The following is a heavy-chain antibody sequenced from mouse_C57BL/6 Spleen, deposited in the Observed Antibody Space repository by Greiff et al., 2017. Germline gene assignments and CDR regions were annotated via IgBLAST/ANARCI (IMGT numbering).Heavy chain of an antibody. J-gene: IGHJ4*01. CDR3: AREGAQGYYAMDY. CDR2: ISYDGSN. D-gene: IGHD3-2*02. Sequence: DVQLQESGPGLVKPSQSLSLTCSVTGYSITSGYYWNWIRQFPGNKLEWMGYISYDGSNNYNPSLKNRISITRDTSKNQFFLKLNSVTTEDTATYYCAREGAQGYYAMDYGGQGTSVTVSS. V-gene: IGHV3-6*01. CDR1: GYSITSGYY.